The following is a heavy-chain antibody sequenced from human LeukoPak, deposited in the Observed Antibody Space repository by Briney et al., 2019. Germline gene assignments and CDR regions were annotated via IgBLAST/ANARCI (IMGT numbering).Heavy chain of an antibody. D-gene: IGHD3-3*01. CDR1: GFTFSGSA. Sequence: GGSLRLSCAASGFTFSGSAMHWVRQASGKGLEWVGRIRSKANSYATAYAASVKGRFTISRDGSKNTAYLQMNSLKTEDTAVYYCTRKIGYDFWSGYSVESYYFDYRGQGTLVTVSS. CDR2: IRSKANSYAT. J-gene: IGHJ4*02. V-gene: IGHV3-73*01. CDR3: TRKIGYDFWSGYSVESYYFDY.